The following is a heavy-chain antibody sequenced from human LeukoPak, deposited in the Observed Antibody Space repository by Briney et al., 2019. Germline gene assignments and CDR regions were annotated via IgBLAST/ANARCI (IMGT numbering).Heavy chain of an antibody. CDR3: ARDSTSNYPDY. CDR2: ISSSGSTI. J-gene: IGHJ4*02. D-gene: IGHD2-2*01. CDR1: GFTFSSYG. Sequence: GRSLRLSCAASGFTFSSYGMHWVRQAPGKGLEWVSYISSSGSTIYYADSVKGRFTISRDNAKNSLYLQMSSLRAEDTAVYYCARDSTSNYPDYWGQGTLVTVSS. V-gene: IGHV3-48*04.